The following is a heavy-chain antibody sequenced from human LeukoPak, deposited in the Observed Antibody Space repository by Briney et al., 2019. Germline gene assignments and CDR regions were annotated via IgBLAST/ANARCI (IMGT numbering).Heavy chain of an antibody. CDR3: ASHGPHWFDP. Sequence: PSETLSLTCTVSGGSISSSSYYWGWIRQPPGKGLEWIGSIYYSGSTYYNPSLKSRVTISVDTSKNQFSLKLSSVTAADTAVYYCASHGPHWFDPWGQGTLVTVSS. CDR2: IYYSGST. CDR1: GGSISSSSYY. J-gene: IGHJ5*02. V-gene: IGHV4-39*01.